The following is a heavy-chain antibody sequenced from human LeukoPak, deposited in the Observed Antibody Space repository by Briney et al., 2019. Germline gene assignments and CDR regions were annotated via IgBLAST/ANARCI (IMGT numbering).Heavy chain of an antibody. Sequence: ASVKVSCKASGYSFTTYALNWVRQAPGQGLEWMGWINTNTGNPTYARDFTGRFVFSLDTSVSTAYLQISSLKAEDTAVYYCARWPDSGFDYWGQGTLVTVSS. CDR2: INTNTGNP. D-gene: IGHD1-26*01. CDR1: GYSFTTYA. CDR3: ARWPDSGFDY. J-gene: IGHJ4*02. V-gene: IGHV7-4-1*02.